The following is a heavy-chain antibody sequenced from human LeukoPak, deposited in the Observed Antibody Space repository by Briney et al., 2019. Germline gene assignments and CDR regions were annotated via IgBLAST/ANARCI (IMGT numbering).Heavy chain of an antibody. CDR1: GFTFSSYA. J-gene: IGHJ4*02. CDR3: ARERTGLYFDY. Sequence: GSLRLSCAASGFTFSSYAIHWGRQAPRKRLEGVTMISYDGNNKYYADSVKGRFTISRDNSKNTLNLQMNSLRPEDTAVYYCARERTGLYFDYWGQGALVTVSS. CDR2: ISYDGNNK. V-gene: IGHV3-30-3*01. D-gene: IGHD3/OR15-3a*01.